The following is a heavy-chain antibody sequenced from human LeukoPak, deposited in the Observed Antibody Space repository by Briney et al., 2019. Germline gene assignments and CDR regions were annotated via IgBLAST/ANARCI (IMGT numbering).Heavy chain of an antibody. Sequence: GGSLRLSCSASGFTFSNYVVSWVRQAPGKGLEWVSAIIPSGGSTYYADSVKGRFTISRDNSKNTLYLQMNSLRAEDTAVYYCAKGVGGEYFDYWGQGTLVTVSS. CDR1: GFTFSNYV. CDR3: AKGVGGEYFDY. CDR2: IIPSGGST. D-gene: IGHD3-16*01. J-gene: IGHJ4*02. V-gene: IGHV3-23*01.